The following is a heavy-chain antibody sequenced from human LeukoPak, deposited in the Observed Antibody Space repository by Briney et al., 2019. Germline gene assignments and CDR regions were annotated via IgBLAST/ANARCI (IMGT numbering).Heavy chain of an antibody. CDR3: ARADDQGYYFDY. V-gene: IGHV3-30-3*01. J-gene: IGHJ4*02. CDR2: ISYDGSNK. CDR1: GFTFSSYA. Sequence: PGGSLRLSCAASGFTFSSYAMHWVRQAPGRGLEWVAVISYDGSNKYHADSVKGRFTISRDNAKNSLYLQMNSLRAEDTAVYYCARADDQGYYFDYWGQGTLVTVSS.